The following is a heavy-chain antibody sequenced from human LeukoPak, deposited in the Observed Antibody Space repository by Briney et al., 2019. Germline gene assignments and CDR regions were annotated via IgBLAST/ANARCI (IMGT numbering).Heavy chain of an antibody. D-gene: IGHD5-12*01. CDR1: GGTFSSYA. Sequence: ASVKVSCKASGGTFSSYAISWVRQAPGQGLEWMGGIIPIFGTANYAQKFQGRVTITADKSTSTAYMELSSLRSEDTAVYSCASSMDIVATGHWFDTWGQGTLVTVSS. CDR2: IIPIFGTA. CDR3: ASSMDIVATGHWFDT. J-gene: IGHJ5*02. V-gene: IGHV1-69*06.